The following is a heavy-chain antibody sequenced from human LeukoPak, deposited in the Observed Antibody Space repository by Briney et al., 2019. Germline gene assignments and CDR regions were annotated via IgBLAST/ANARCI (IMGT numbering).Heavy chain of an antibody. CDR1: GYTFTSYD. V-gene: IGHV1-8*03. J-gene: IGHJ3*02. D-gene: IGHD6-13*01. CDR2: MNPNSGNT. CDR3: AREALYSSSWHEDAFDI. Sequence: EASVKVSCKASGYTFTSYDINWVRQATGQGLEWMGWMNPNSGNTGYAQKFQGRVTITADKSTSTAYMELSSLRSEDTAVYYCAREALYSSSWHEDAFDIWGQGTMVTVSS.